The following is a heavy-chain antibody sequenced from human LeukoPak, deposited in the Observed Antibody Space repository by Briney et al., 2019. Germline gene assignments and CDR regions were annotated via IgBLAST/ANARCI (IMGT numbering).Heavy chain of an antibody. CDR3: AKVANGDSSGYYGAFDI. Sequence: SLRLSCAASGFTFDDYAMHWVRQAPGKGLEWVSGISWNSGSIGYADSVKGRFTISRDNAKNSLYLQMNSLRAEDMALYYCAKVANGDSSGYYGAFDIWGQGTMVTVSS. D-gene: IGHD3-22*01. CDR1: GFTFDDYA. V-gene: IGHV3-9*03. J-gene: IGHJ3*02. CDR2: ISWNSGSI.